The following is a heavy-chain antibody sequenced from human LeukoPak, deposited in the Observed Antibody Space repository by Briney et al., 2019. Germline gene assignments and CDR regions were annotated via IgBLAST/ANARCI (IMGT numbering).Heavy chain of an antibody. J-gene: IGHJ3*02. CDR3: AKSQFGGVFDGFDI. CDR1: GFTFSSYA. D-gene: IGHD3-16*01. CDR2: ISGSGAST. V-gene: IGHV3-23*01. Sequence: PGGSLRLSCAASGFTFSSYAMSWVRQAPGKGLEWVSAISGSGASTYYADSVKGGFTISRDNSKNTLYVQMNSLRAEDTAVYYCAKSQFGGVFDGFDIWGQGTMVTVSS.